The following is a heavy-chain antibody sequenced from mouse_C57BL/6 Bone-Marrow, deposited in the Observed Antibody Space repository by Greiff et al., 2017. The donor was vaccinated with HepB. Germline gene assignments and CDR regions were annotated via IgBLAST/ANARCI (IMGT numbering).Heavy chain of an antibody. CDR1: GYTFTSYW. CDR2: IHPNSGST. Sequence: QVQLQQPGAELVKPGASVKLSCKASGYTFTSYWMHWVKQRPGQGLEWIGMIHPNSGSTNYNEKFKSKATLTVDKSSSTAYMQLSSLTSEDAAVYYCAIECYPAWFANWGQGTLVTVSA. D-gene: IGHD1-1*01. V-gene: IGHV1-64*01. CDR3: AIECYPAWFAN. J-gene: IGHJ3*01.